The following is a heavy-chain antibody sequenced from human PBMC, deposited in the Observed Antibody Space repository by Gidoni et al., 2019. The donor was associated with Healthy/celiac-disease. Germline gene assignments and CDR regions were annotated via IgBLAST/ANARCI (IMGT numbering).Heavy chain of an antibody. V-gene: IGHV3-21*01. Sequence: EVQLVESGGGLVKPGGSLRLSCAASGFTFSSYSMNWVRQAPGKGLEWVSSISSSSSYIYYADSVKGRFTISRDNAKNSLYLQMNSLRAEDTAVYYCARDLRFGELFPTGRGQGTLVTVSS. CDR3: ARDLRFGELFPTG. J-gene: IGHJ4*02. D-gene: IGHD3-10*01. CDR2: ISSSSSYI. CDR1: GFTFSSYS.